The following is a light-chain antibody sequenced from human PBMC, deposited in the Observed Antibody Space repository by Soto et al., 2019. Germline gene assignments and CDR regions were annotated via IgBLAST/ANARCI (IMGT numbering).Light chain of an antibody. CDR2: EVS. Sequence: SALTQPASVSGSPGQSITISCTGTSSDVGSYNLVSWYQQHPGKAPKLMIYEVSKRPSGVSNRFSGSKSGNTASLTISGLQAEDEADYYCCSYAGSSTYVFGTVTKVTVL. V-gene: IGLV2-23*02. CDR3: CSYAGSSTYV. CDR1: SSDVGSYNL. J-gene: IGLJ1*01.